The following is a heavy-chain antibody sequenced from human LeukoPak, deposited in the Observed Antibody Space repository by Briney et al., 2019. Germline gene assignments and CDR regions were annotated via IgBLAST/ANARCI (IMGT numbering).Heavy chain of an antibody. CDR1: GYTFTSYD. V-gene: IGHV1-8*01. J-gene: IGHJ4*02. Sequence: ASVKVSCKASGYTFTSYDINWVRQATGQGLEWMGWKNPNSGNTGYAQKFQGRVTMTRNTSISTAYMELSILRSEDTAVYYCARAKPLCDYWGQGTLVTVSS. CDR2: KNPNSGNT. D-gene: IGHD2-2*01. CDR3: ARAKPLCDY.